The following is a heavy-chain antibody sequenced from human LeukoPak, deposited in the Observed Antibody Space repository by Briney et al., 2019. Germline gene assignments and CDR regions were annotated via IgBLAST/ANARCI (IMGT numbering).Heavy chain of an antibody. CDR1: DGSFTGYY. D-gene: IGHD3-16*01. J-gene: IGHJ4*02. CDR3: ARSAFDYVWGTLGY. Sequence: PSETLSLTCDIYDGSFTGYYWNWIRQPPGKGLEWIGDAHHSGITNYNPSLKSRVTISVDTSRNQFSLKLDSVTAADTAVHFCARSAFDYVWGTLGYWGQGALVTVSS. CDR2: AHHSGIT. V-gene: IGHV4-34*01.